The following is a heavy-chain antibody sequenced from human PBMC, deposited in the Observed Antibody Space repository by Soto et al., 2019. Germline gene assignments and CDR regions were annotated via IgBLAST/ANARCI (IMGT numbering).Heavy chain of an antibody. CDR2: IYHSGST. J-gene: IGHJ4*02. Sequence: SETLSLTCAVSGGSISTGGYSWSWIRQPPGKGLEWIGYIYHSGSTYYNPSLKSRVTISVDRSKNQFSLQLNSVIPEDTAVYYCARELRRGSVWHWTDSWGQGTLVTVSS. CDR1: GGSISTGGYS. CDR3: ARELRRGSVWHWTDS. D-gene: IGHD6-19*01. V-gene: IGHV4-30-2*01.